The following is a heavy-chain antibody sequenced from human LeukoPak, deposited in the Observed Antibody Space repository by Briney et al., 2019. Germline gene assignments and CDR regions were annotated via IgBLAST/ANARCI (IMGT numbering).Heavy chain of an antibody. V-gene: IGHV3-49*04. CDR2: IRSKAYGGTT. J-gene: IGHJ6*02. Sequence: PGRSLRLSCTASGFTFGDYAMSWVRQAPGKVLEWVGFIRSKAYGGTTEYAASVKGRFTISRDDSKSIAYLQMNSLKTEDTAVYYCTRDLEVTTATTGYYYYYGMDVWGQGTTVTVSS. D-gene: IGHD4-17*01. CDR3: TRDLEVTTATTGYYYYYGMDV. CDR1: GFTFGDYA.